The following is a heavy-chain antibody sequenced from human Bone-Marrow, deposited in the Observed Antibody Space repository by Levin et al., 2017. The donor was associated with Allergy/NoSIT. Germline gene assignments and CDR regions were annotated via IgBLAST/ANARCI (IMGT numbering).Heavy chain of an antibody. V-gene: IGHV1-2*02. CDR1: GYTFTGYY. Sequence: PGGSLRLSCKASGYTFTGYYMHWVRQAPGQGLEWMGWINPNSGGTNYAQKFQGRVTMTRDTSISTAYMELSRLRSDDTAVYYCARSPRLVYGSGSPMGDFDYWGQGTLVTVSS. D-gene: IGHD3-10*01. CDR2: INPNSGGT. J-gene: IGHJ4*02. CDR3: ARSPRLVYGSGSPMGDFDY.